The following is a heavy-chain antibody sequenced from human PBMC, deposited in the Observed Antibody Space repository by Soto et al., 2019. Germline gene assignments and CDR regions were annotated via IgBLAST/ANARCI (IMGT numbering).Heavy chain of an antibody. CDR1: GFTFNTSA. CDR2: ISDNGVST. D-gene: IGHD6-19*01. CDR3: VRGDISGWYKRAMDV. J-gene: IGHJ6*02. V-gene: IGHV3-64*01. Sequence: EVQLVESGGGLVQPGGSLRLSCAASGFTFNTSAMHWARQAPGRGLDFVSAISDNGVSTYYANSVKGRFIISRDNSKNTLYLQMGSIRPEDMAVYYCVRGDISGWYKRAMDVWGRGTTVTVSS.